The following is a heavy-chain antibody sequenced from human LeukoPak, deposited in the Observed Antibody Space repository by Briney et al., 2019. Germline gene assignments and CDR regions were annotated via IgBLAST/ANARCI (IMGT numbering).Heavy chain of an antibody. CDR1: GYTFTGYY. J-gene: IGHJ5*02. Sequence: ASVKVSCKASGYTFTGYYMHWVRQAPGQGLEWMGWINPNSGGTNYAQKFQGRVTMTRDTSISTAYMELSRLRSDDTAVYYCAREADIVVVPAAHRFNWFDPWGQGTLVPVSS. D-gene: IGHD2-2*01. V-gene: IGHV1-2*02. CDR3: AREADIVVVPAAHRFNWFDP. CDR2: INPNSGGT.